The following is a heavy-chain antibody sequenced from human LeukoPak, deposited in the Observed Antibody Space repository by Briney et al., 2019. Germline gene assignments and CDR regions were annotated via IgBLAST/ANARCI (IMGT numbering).Heavy chain of an antibody. CDR1: GFTFSSYA. CDR3: ARDEVASGWKILDY. D-gene: IGHD6-19*01. Sequence: GGSLRLSCAASGFTFSSYAMHWVRQAPGKGLEWVAVISYDGSNKYYADSVKGRFTISRDSSKNTLYLQMNSLRAEDTAVYYCARDEVASGWKILDYWGQGTLVTVSS. J-gene: IGHJ4*02. V-gene: IGHV3-30-3*01. CDR2: ISYDGSNK.